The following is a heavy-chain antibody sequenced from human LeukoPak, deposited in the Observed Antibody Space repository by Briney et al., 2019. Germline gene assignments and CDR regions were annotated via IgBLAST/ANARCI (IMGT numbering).Heavy chain of an antibody. J-gene: IGHJ4*02. CDR1: GFTFSTYA. V-gene: IGHV3-23*01. CDR3: ANWIGSSSRDY. D-gene: IGHD6-6*01. CDR2: INSNGDEI. Sequence: AGGSLRLSCAASGFTFSTYAMTWVRQAPGKGLEWVSGINSNGDEIYYADSVRGRFTISTDNSNNALYLQMDSLRAEDTAVYYCANWIGSSSRDYWGQGTLVTVSS.